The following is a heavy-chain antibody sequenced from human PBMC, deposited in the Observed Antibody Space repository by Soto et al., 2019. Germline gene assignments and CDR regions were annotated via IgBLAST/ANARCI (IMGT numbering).Heavy chain of an antibody. CDR2: IKGEADGGTT. V-gene: IGHV3-15*01. CDR3: NNGLSNGYYNFDY. D-gene: IGHD3-22*01. J-gene: IGHJ4*02. Sequence: GGSLRLSCAASGFTFNNAWMSWVRQAPGKGLEWVGRIKGEADGGTTDYAAPVKGRITISRDHSKDTLYLQMNSLKTEDTAVYYWNNGLSNGYYNFDYWGPGTPVTVSP. CDR1: GFTFNNAW.